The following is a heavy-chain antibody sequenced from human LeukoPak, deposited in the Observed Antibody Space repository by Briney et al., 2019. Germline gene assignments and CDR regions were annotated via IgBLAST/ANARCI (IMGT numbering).Heavy chain of an antibody. Sequence: SETLSLTCTVSGGSISSYYWGWIRQPPGKGLEWIGSIYYSGSTYYNPSLKSRVTISVDTSKNQFSLKLSSVTAAGTAVYYCARQVSTWFDPWGQGTLVTVSS. V-gene: IGHV4-39*01. CDR1: GGSISSYY. CDR3: ARQVSTWFDP. CDR2: IYYSGST. D-gene: IGHD5/OR15-5a*01. J-gene: IGHJ5*02.